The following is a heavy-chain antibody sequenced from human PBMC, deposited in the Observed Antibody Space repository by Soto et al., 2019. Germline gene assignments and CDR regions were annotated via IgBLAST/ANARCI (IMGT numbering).Heavy chain of an antibody. D-gene: IGHD1-26*01. J-gene: IGHJ4*02. V-gene: IGHV3-21*01. Sequence: GGSLRLSCAGSGFIFSGFSMNWVRQAPGKGLEWVSSISTTSTYIYYADSVKDRFTVSRDNAKNSLYLQMTGLRPEDTAMYYCARDGIVGTTDFFDYWGQGTLVTVSS. CDR2: ISTTSTYI. CDR1: GFIFSGFS. CDR3: ARDGIVGTTDFFDY.